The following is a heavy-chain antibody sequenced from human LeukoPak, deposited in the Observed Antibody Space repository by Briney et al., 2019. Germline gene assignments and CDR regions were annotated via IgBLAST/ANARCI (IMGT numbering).Heavy chain of an antibody. V-gene: IGHV3-74*01. CDR1: GFTFSSYW. Sequence: PGGSLRLSCAASGFTFSSYWMHWVRQAPGKGLVWVSRINSDGSSTSYADSVKGRFTISRDNSKNTLYLQMNSLRAEDTAVYYCAKDPTNPLYGDHHYWGQGTLVTVSS. D-gene: IGHD4-17*01. CDR3: AKDPTNPLYGDHHY. J-gene: IGHJ4*02. CDR2: INSDGSST.